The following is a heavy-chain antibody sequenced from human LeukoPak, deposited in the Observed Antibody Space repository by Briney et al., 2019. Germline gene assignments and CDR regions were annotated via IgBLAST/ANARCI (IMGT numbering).Heavy chain of an antibody. Sequence: GGSLRLSCAGSGFTFSSYEMNWVRQAPGKGLEWVSYISSSGSTRYYADSVKGRFTVSRDNAKNSLYLQMNSLRPEDTALYYCAKGNVVAATSWMAFDYWGQGTLVTVSS. V-gene: IGHV3-48*03. J-gene: IGHJ4*02. CDR1: GFTFSSYE. CDR2: ISSSGSTR. CDR3: AKGNVVAATSWMAFDY. D-gene: IGHD2-15*01.